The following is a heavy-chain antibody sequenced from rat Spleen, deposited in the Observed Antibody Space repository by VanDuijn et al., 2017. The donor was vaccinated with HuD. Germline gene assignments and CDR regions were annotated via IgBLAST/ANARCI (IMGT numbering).Heavy chain of an antibody. V-gene: IGHV7-7*01. J-gene: IGHJ2*01. CDR1: GLIFSDYY. D-gene: IGHD1-11*01. CDR2: IRSKAKGYTT. Sequence: EVQLVESDGGLVQPGRSLKLSCVASGLIFSDYYMAWVRQPAGKAPEWLGLIRSKAKGYTTEYNPSVQGRFTISRDDTQNILYLQMNTLRAEDTATYYCARRNYGGYYFDYWGQGVMVTVSS. CDR3: ARRNYGGYYFDY.